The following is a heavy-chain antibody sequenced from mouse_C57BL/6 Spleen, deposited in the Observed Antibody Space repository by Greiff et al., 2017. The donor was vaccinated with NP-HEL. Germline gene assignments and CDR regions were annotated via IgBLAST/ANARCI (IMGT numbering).Heavy chain of an antibody. CDR2: IYPRDGST. J-gene: IGHJ1*03. CDR1: GYTFTSYD. Sequence: VQLQQSGPELVKPGASVKLSCKASGYTFTSYDINWVKQRPGQGLEWIGWIYPRDGSTKYNEKFKGKATLTVDPASSTAYMELHSLTSEDSAVYFCARGHYGRDWYFDVWGTGTTVTVSS. CDR3: ARGHYGRDWYFDV. D-gene: IGHD1-1*01. V-gene: IGHV1-85*01.